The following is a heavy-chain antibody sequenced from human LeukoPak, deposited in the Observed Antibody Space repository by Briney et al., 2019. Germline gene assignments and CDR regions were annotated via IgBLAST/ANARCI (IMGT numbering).Heavy chain of an antibody. Sequence: GGSLRLSCEASGFTFSSYGMSWVRQAPGKRLEWVSFISGSGGITYYADSVKGRFTISRDNAKNSLYLQMNSLRAEDTAVYYCARDVGGITIFGVVIMGYYYMDVWGKGTTVTVSS. J-gene: IGHJ6*03. D-gene: IGHD3-3*01. CDR2: ISGSGGIT. CDR1: GFTFSSYG. V-gene: IGHV3-23*01. CDR3: ARDVGGITIFGVVIMGYYYMDV.